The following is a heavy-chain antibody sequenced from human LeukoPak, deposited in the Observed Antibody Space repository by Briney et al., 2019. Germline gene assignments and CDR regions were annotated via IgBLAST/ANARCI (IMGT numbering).Heavy chain of an antibody. CDR3: ARGDGSGVADTYDY. J-gene: IGHJ4*02. CDR2: IIPIFGTA. V-gene: IGHV1-69*05. CDR1: GGTFSSYA. D-gene: IGHD2-15*01. Sequence: SVKVSCKASGGTFSSYAISWVRQAPGQGREWMGGIIPIFGTANYAQKFQGRVTITTDESTSTAYMELSSLRSQDTAVYYCARGDGSGVADTYDYWGQGTLVTVSS.